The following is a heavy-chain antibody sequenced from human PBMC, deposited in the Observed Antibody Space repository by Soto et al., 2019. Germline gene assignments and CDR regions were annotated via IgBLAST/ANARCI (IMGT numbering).Heavy chain of an antibody. Sequence: GGSLRLSCAASGFIFSSYAMGWVRQAPGKGLECVSVISGSGANTYYADAVKGRFTISRDNSKNTLYPQMNSLRAEDTAIFYCAKEMKVGTKYYYYGMDVWGQGTTVTVSS. CDR2: ISGSGANT. CDR3: AKEMKVGTKYYYYGMDV. V-gene: IGHV3-23*01. CDR1: GFIFSSYA. J-gene: IGHJ6*02. D-gene: IGHD1-1*01.